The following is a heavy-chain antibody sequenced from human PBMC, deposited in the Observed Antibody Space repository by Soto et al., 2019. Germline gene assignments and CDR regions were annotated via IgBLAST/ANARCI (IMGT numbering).Heavy chain of an antibody. CDR3: AKGNTAMDYYYYGMDV. CDR2: ISGSGGST. V-gene: IGHV3-23*04. Sequence: EVQLVESGGGLVQSGGSMRLSCAASGLTFSSYAMSWVRQAPGKGLEWVSAISGSGGSTYYADSVKGRFTISRDNSKNTLYLQMNSLRAEDTAVYYCAKGNTAMDYYYYGMDVWGQGTTVTVSS. D-gene: IGHD5-18*01. J-gene: IGHJ6*02. CDR1: GLTFSSYA.